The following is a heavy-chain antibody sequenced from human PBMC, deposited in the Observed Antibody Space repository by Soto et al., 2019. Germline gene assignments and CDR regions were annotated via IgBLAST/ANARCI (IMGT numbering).Heavy chain of an antibody. CDR2: SSATGAGT. CDR3: ANDRRAGGNYGFYSDF. V-gene: IGHV3-23*01. CDR1: GFTFSSYG. J-gene: IGHJ4*02. Sequence: EVQLLESGGGLVQPGGSLRLSCAASGFTFSSYGMTWVPPAPGKGLEWVSFSSATGAGTYYADSVKGRFTISRDNSKNTQYLKMTGLRADATAVYYCANDRRAGGNYGFYSDFWGQGALVIVSS. D-gene: IGHD1-7*01.